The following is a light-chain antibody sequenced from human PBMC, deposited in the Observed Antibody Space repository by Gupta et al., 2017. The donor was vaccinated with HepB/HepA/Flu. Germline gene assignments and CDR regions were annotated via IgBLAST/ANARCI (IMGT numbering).Light chain of an antibody. CDR2: DVI. J-gene: IGLJ1*01. Sequence: QSALTQPRSVSGSPGQSVTISCTGTSTDVGNYNYVSCYQQHPGKAPNLMIYDVIKRPSGVPDSFSGSKSGNTASLTISGLQAEDEADYYCCSYAGTYTYVFGNGTKVTVL. V-gene: IGLV2-11*01. CDR1: STDVGNYNY. CDR3: CSYAGTYTYV.